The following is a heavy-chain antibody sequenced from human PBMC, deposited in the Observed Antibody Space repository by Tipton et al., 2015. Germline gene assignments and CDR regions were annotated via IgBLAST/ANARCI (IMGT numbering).Heavy chain of an antibody. V-gene: IGHV4-4*02. CDR3: ARLRVAPTGGGFDY. Sequence: TLSLTCGVSGASISSNNWWSWVRQSPGKGLEWIGEIYHGGTSNYNPSLKSRVTISVDTSKNQFSLKLRSVTAADTAVYYCARLRVAPTGGGFDYWGQGTLVTVSS. CDR1: GASISSNNW. CDR2: IYHGGTS. D-gene: IGHD1-1*01. J-gene: IGHJ4*02.